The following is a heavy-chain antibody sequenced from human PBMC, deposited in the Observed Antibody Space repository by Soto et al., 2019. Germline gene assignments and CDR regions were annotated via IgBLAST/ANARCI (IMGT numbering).Heavy chain of an antibody. D-gene: IGHD6-13*01. CDR1: GFTFSSYA. V-gene: IGHV3-23*01. CDR2: ISGSGGST. Sequence: EVQLLESGGGLVQPGGSLRLSCAASGFTFSSYAMSWVRQAPGKGLEWVSAISGSGGSTYYADSVKGRFTSSRDNSKNTLYLQMNSLRAEDTAVYYCAKGVFGGIAAAAEGYDAFDIWGQGTMVNVSS. CDR3: AKGVFGGIAAAAEGYDAFDI. J-gene: IGHJ3*02.